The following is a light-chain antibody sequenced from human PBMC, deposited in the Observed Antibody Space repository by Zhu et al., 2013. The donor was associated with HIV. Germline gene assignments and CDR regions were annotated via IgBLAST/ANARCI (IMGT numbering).Light chain of an antibody. CDR1: TRDIGGYNY. J-gene: IGLJ2*01. V-gene: IGLV2-11*01. CDR2: DVS. Sequence: QTVVTQEPSFSVSPGQSVTISCSGSTRDIGGYNYVSWYQHHAGKAPKLIIYDVSERPSGVPDRFSGSKSDNTASLTISGLQAEDEADYYCCSYTTRYTSLFGGGTKLTVL. CDR3: CSYTTRYTSL.